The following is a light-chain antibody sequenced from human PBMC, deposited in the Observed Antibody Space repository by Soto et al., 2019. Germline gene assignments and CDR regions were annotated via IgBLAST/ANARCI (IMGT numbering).Light chain of an antibody. Sequence: EIVMTQSPDSLSVSLGERATLSCRASQSVSSYLAWYQQKPGQAPRLLFYGAPPRATGVPARFSGRGSGTEFTLTISSLQSEDFAVYYCQQYNYLSPLTFGGGTKVAIK. CDR3: QQYNYLSPLT. V-gene: IGKV3-15*01. CDR2: GAP. CDR1: QSVSSY. J-gene: IGKJ4*01.